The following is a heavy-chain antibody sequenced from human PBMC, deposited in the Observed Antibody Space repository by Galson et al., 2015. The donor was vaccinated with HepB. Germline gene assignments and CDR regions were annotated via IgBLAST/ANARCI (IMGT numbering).Heavy chain of an antibody. CDR2: IIPIFGTA. CDR1: GGTFSSYA. Sequence: VKVSCKASGGTFSSYAISWVRQAPGQGLEWMGGIIPIFGTANYAQKFQGRVTITADKSTSTAYMELSSLRSEDTAVYYCARVQTRNYYYYGMDVWGQGTTVTVSS. CDR3: ARVQTRNYYYYGMDV. J-gene: IGHJ6*02. V-gene: IGHV1-69*06. D-gene: IGHD4-11*01.